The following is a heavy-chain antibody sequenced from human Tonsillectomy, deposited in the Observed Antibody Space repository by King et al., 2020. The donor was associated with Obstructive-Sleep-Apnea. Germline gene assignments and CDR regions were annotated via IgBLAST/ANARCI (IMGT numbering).Heavy chain of an antibody. Sequence: VQLVESGGGVVQPGRSLRLSCAASGFTFSSYAMHWVRQAPGKGLEWVAGISYDGSNKYYADSVKGRFTISRDNSKNTLYLQMNSLRAEDTAVYYCARAGRLDYWGQGTLVTVSS. V-gene: IGHV3-30*04. CDR1: GFTFSSYA. J-gene: IGHJ4*02. CDR2: ISYDGSNK. CDR3: ARAGRLDY.